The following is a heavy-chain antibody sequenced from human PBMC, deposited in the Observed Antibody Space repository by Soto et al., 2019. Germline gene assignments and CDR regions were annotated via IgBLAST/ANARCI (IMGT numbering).Heavy chain of an antibody. V-gene: IGHV4-31*03. J-gene: IGHJ4*02. CDR1: GGSISSGVYY. CDR2: IYYSGST. D-gene: IGHD6-13*01. CDR3: ARVAWIAADGTPLLFDY. Sequence: SETLSLTCTVSGGSISSGVYYWSWIRHHPGKGLEWIGYIYYSGSTYYNPSLKSRVTISVDTSKNQFSLKLSSVTAADTAVYYCARVAWIAADGTPLLFDYWGQGNLVTGSS.